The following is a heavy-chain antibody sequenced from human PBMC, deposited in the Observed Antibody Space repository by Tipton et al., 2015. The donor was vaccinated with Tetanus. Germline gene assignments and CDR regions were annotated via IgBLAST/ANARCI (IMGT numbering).Heavy chain of an antibody. CDR1: GGSVSSGSHY. Sequence: LRLSCTVSGGSVSSGSHYWTWIRQPPGKELEWIGYIYLTRTTDHNPSLKSRVSMSVDTSKNQFSLILSSVTAADTAVYYCVRAPYSSSGKFYFDYWGQGTLVTVSS. D-gene: IGHD6-6*01. J-gene: IGHJ4*02. V-gene: IGHV4-61*01. CDR3: VRAPYSSSGKFYFDY. CDR2: IYLTRTT.